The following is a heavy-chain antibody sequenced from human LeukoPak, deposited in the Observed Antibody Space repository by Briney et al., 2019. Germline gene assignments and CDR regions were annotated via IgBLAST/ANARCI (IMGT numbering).Heavy chain of an antibody. CDR1: GFTFSSYA. CDR3: AEERALIVGAINY. Sequence: GGSLRLSCAASGFTFSSYAMHWVRQAPGKGLEWVAVISYDGTNKYYADSVKGRFTISRGNSKNTLYLQMNSLRVEDTAIYYCAEERALIVGAINYWGQGTLVTVSS. CDR2: ISYDGTNK. J-gene: IGHJ4*02. V-gene: IGHV3-30-3*01. D-gene: IGHD1-26*01.